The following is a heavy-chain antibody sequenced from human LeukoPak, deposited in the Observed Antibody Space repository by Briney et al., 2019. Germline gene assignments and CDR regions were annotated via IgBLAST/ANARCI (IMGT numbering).Heavy chain of an antibody. D-gene: IGHD3-22*01. CDR3: ARGLFYYDSSGYYYYYYYMDV. V-gene: IGHV1-69*01. Sequence: GSSVKVSCKASGGTFSSYAISWVRQAPGQGLECMGGIIPIFGTANYAQKFQGRVTITADESTSTAYMELSSLRSEDTAVYYCARGLFYYDSSGYYYYYYYMDVWGKGTTVTVSS. CDR2: IIPIFGTA. J-gene: IGHJ6*03. CDR1: GGTFSSYA.